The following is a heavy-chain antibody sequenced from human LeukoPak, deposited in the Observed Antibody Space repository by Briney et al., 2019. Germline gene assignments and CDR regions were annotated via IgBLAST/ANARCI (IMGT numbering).Heavy chain of an antibody. CDR1: GFTFSSYS. V-gene: IGHV3-48*01. J-gene: IGHJ4*02. CDR3: AKDTGSGYDYFSYYFDY. Sequence: HPGGSLRLSCAASGFTFSSYSMNWVRQAPGKGLEWVSYISSSSSTIYYADSVKGRFTISRDNAKNSLYLQMNSLRAEDTAVYYCAKDTGSGYDYFSYYFDYWGQGTLVTVSS. D-gene: IGHD5-12*01. CDR2: ISSSSSTI.